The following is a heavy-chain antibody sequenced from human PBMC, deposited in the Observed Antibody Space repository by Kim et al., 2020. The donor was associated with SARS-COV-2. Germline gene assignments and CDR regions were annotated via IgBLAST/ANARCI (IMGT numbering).Heavy chain of an antibody. CDR3: ARVAAERYYFDY. J-gene: IGHJ4*02. CDR1: GGTFSSYA. D-gene: IGHD6-13*01. Sequence: SVKVSCKASGGTFSSYAISWVRQAPGQGLEWMGGIIPIFGTANYAQKFQGRVTITADESTSTAYMELSSLRSEDTAVYYCARVAAERYYFDYWGQGTLVTVSS. CDR2: IIPIFGTA. V-gene: IGHV1-69*13.